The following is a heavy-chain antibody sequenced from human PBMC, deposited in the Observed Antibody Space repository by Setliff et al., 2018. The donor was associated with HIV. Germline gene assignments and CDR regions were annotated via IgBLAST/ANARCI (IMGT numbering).Heavy chain of an antibody. J-gene: IGHJ4*02. V-gene: IGHV4-4*07. Sequence: SETLSLTCTVSGGSVSSYYWSWIRQAAGQGLEWIGLIYTGGNTYYNPSLKSRVTMSLDTSKNQFSLKVTSVTAADTAVYYCARSLLPSITAAGTIGYWGQGSLVTVSS. CDR2: IYTGGNT. D-gene: IGHD6-13*01. CDR3: ARSLLPSITAAGTIGY. CDR1: GGSVSSYY.